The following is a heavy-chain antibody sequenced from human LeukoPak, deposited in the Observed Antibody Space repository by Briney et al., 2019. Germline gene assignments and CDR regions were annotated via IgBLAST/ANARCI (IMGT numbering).Heavy chain of an antibody. CDR1: GFTVSSNY. CDR3: ARDRAYNYLSDY. V-gene: IGHV3-53*01. Sequence: GGSLRLSCAASGFTVSSNYMSWVRQAPGKGLEWVSVIYSGGSTYYADSVKGRFTISRDNSKNTLYLQMNSLRAEDTAVYYCARDRAYNYLSDYWGQGTLVTVSS. J-gene: IGHJ4*02. CDR2: IYSGGST. D-gene: IGHD5-18*01.